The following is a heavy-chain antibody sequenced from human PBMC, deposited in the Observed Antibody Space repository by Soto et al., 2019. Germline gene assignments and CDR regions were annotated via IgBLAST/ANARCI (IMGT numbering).Heavy chain of an antibody. V-gene: IGHV4-4*02. CDR3: ARDRLTYNYYGMDV. CDR2: IYHSGST. Sequence: SETLSLTCAVSGGSISSSNWWSWVRQPPGKGLEWIGEIYHSGSTNYNPSLKSRVTISVDKSKNQFSLKLSSVTAADTAVYYCARDRLTYNYYGMDVWGQGTTVTVSS. CDR1: GGSISSSNW. D-gene: IGHD7-27*01. J-gene: IGHJ6*02.